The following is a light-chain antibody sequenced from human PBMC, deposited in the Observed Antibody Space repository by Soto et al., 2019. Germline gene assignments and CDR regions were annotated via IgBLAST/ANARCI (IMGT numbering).Light chain of an antibody. V-gene: IGLV2-14*01. CDR3: CSYTSSSTFV. J-gene: IGLJ1*01. CDR2: EVS. CDR1: SSDVGVNNY. Sequence: QSVLTQPASVSGSPGQSITISCTGTSSDVGVNNYVSWYQRHPGKAPKLMIYEVSNRPSGVSNRFSGSKSGNTASLTISGLHAEDEADYYCCSYTSSSTFVFGTGTKLTVL.